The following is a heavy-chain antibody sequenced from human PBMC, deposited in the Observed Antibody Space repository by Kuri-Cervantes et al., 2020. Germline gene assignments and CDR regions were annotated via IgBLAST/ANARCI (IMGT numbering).Heavy chain of an antibody. CDR1: GLTFSSFW. CDR2: ILYDGGNK. J-gene: IGHJ5*02. V-gene: IGHV3-30*18. D-gene: IGHD3-10*01. Sequence: GGSLRPSCAPSGLTFSSFWMSWFRKAPGKGLGWVAVILYDGGNKYYADSVKGPFTIARDNSKNTLYRQINSLRAEDTAVYYCAKDLDRGLLWFGELPWNWFDPWGQGTLVTVSS. CDR3: AKDLDRGLLWFGELPWNWFDP.